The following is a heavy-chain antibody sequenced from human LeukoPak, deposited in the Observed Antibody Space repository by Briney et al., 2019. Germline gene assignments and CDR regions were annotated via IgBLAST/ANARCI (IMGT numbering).Heavy chain of an antibody. Sequence: SETLSLSCAVYGGSFSGYYWSWIRQPPGKGLEWIGEINHSGNTNYNPSLKSRVTISVDTSKNQFSLKLSSVTAADTAVYYCARGPYDSSRDWGQGTLVTVSS. D-gene: IGHD3-22*01. V-gene: IGHV4-34*01. CDR2: INHSGNT. CDR1: GGSFSGYY. CDR3: ARGPYDSSRD. J-gene: IGHJ4*02.